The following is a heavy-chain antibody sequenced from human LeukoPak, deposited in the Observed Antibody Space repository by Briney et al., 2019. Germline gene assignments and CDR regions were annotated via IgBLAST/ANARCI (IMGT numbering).Heavy chain of an antibody. CDR1: GFTFSSYE. D-gene: IGHD2-15*01. Sequence: PGGSLRLSCAASGFTFSSYEMNWVRQAPGKGLEWVSYISGSGNTIYYANSVKGRFTISRDNAKNSLYLQMNSLRAEDTAVYYCARFSIGGYNYSMDVWGQGTTVTVSS. CDR2: ISGSGNTI. J-gene: IGHJ6*02. V-gene: IGHV3-48*03. CDR3: ARFSIGGYNYSMDV.